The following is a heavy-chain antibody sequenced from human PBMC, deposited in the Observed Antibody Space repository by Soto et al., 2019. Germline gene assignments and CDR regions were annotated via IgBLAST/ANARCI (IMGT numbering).Heavy chain of an antibody. J-gene: IGHJ6*02. Sequence: LSLTCTVSGGSISSGGYYWSWIRQHPGKGLEWIGYIYYSGSTYYNPSLKSRVTISVDTSKNQFSLKLSSVTAADTAVYYCASGEIRYFDWLSPNGMDVWGQGTTVTVS. CDR2: IYYSGST. D-gene: IGHD3-9*01. CDR1: GGSISSGGYY. CDR3: ASGEIRYFDWLSPNGMDV. V-gene: IGHV4-31*03.